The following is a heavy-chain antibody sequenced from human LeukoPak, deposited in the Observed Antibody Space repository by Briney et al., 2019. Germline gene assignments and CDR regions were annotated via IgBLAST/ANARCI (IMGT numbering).Heavy chain of an antibody. J-gene: IGHJ6*03. Sequence: PSGTLSLTCAVSGGSISSSNWWSWVRQPPGKGLEWIGEIYHSGSTNYNPSLKSRVTISVDSSKNQFSLKLSSVTAADTAVYYCARRVVYYYYMDVWGKGATVTISS. CDR1: GGSISSSNW. D-gene: IGHD2-15*01. V-gene: IGHV4-4*02. CDR3: ARRVVYYYYMDV. CDR2: IYHSGST.